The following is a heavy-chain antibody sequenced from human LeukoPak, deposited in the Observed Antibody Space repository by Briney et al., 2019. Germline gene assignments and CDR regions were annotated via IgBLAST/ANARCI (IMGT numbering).Heavy chain of an antibody. CDR1: GGSISSYY. V-gene: IGHV4-4*07. Sequence: SETLFLTCTVSGGSISSYYWSWIQQPAGKGLEWIGRIYTSGSTNYNPSLKSRVTMSVDTSKNQFSLKLSSVTAADTAVYYCARVPDYGDYVKLWFDPWGQGTLVTVSS. CDR2: IYTSGST. D-gene: IGHD4-17*01. J-gene: IGHJ5*02. CDR3: ARVPDYGDYVKLWFDP.